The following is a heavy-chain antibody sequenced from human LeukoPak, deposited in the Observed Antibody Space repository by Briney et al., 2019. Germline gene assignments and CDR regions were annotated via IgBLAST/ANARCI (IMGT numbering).Heavy chain of an antibody. CDR1: GGSISSYY. V-gene: IGHV4-59*08. CDR2: IYYNGST. D-gene: IGHD3/OR15-3a*01. Sequence: PSETLSLTCTVSGGSISSYYWSWIRQPPGKGLEWIGYIYYNGSTNYNPSLKSRVTISVDTSKNQFSLKLSSVTAADTAVYYCASTWTPRERRYYYYGMDVWGQGTTVTVSS. CDR3: ASTWTPRERRYYYYGMDV. J-gene: IGHJ6*02.